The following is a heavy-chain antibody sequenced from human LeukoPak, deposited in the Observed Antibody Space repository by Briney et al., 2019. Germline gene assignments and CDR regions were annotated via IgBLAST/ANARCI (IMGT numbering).Heavy chain of an antibody. CDR1: GFTFSSYW. CDR2: IKQDGSEK. D-gene: IGHD6-19*01. Sequence: PGGSLRLSCAASGFTFSSYWMSWVRQAPGKGLEWVANIKQDGSEKYYVDSVKGRFTISRDNAKNSLYLQMNSLRAEDTAVYYCARGVVAVAGTWYFDYWGRGTLVTVSS. CDR3: ARGVVAVAGTWYFDY. J-gene: IGHJ4*02. V-gene: IGHV3-7*01.